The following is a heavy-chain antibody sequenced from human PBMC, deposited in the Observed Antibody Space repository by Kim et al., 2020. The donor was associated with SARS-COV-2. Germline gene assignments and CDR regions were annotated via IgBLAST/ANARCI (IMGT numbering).Heavy chain of an antibody. CDR3: ARHRSSSWDLDAFDL. Sequence: SETLSLTCTVSGGSIRSYYWSWIRQPPGKGLEWIGYTYYSGRSNYNPSLKSRVTISIDTSKNQFSLKLSSVTAADTAVYNCARHRSSSWDLDAFDLWGQGTMVTVSS. V-gene: IGHV4-59*08. J-gene: IGHJ3*01. CDR2: TYYSGRS. D-gene: IGHD6-13*01. CDR1: GGSIRSYY.